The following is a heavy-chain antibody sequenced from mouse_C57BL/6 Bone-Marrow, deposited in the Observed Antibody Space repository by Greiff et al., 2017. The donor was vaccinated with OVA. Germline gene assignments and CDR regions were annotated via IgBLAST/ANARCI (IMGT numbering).Heavy chain of an antibody. CDR2: IYPRSGNT. J-gene: IGHJ3*01. D-gene: IGHD4-1*01. Sequence: LQESGAELARPGASVKLSCKASGYTFTSYGISWVKQRTGQGLEWIGEIYPRSGNTYYNEKFKGKATLTADKSSSTAYMELRSLTSEDSAVYFCAKGTGSSWFAYWGQGTLVTVSA. CDR1: GYTFTSYG. V-gene: IGHV1-81*01. CDR3: AKGTGSSWFAY.